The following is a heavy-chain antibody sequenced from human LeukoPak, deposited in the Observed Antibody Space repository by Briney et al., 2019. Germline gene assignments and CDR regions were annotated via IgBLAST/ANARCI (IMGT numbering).Heavy chain of an antibody. CDR1: GYTFTSYG. D-gene: IGHD2-2*01. V-gene: IGHV1-18*01. Sequence: ASVKVSCKASGYTFTSYGISWVRQAPGQGLEWMGWISAYNGNTNYAQKLQGRVTMTTDTSTSTAYMELRSLRSDDTAVYYCARAEVVPAANTAKYYYHMDVWGRGTTVTVSS. J-gene: IGHJ6*03. CDR3: ARAEVVPAANTAKYYYHMDV. CDR2: ISAYNGNT.